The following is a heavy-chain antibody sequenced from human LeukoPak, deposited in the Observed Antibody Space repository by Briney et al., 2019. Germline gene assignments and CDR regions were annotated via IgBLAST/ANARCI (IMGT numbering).Heavy chain of an antibody. Sequence: GASVKVSCKASGYTFTSYDINWVRQATGQGLEWMGWMNPNSGNTGYAQKFQGRVTMTRNTSISTAYMELSSLRSGDTAVYYCARGRLVRGVIILNWFDPWGQGTLVTVSS. V-gene: IGHV1-8*01. D-gene: IGHD3-10*01. J-gene: IGHJ5*02. CDR1: GYTFTSYD. CDR2: MNPNSGNT. CDR3: ARGRLVRGVIILNWFDP.